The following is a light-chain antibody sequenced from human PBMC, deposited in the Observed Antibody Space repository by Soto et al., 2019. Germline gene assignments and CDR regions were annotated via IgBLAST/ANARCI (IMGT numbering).Light chain of an antibody. V-gene: IGKV3-15*01. J-gene: IGKJ1*01. Sequence: EIVMTQSPATLSVSPGERATLSCRASQSVSSNLAWYQQKPGQAPRLLIYGASTRATGIPSRFSGRGSGTEFTLTISSLQSEDFAVYYCQQYNKWGTFGQGTKVEIK. CDR3: QQYNKWGT. CDR2: GAS. CDR1: QSVSSN.